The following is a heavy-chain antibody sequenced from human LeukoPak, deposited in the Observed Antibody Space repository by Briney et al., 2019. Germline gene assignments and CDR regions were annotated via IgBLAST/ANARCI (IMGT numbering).Heavy chain of an antibody. Sequence: SETLSLTCAVYGGSFSSYYWSWIRQPPGKGLEWIGYIYYSGSTNYNPSFKSRVTISVDTSKNQFSLKLSSVTAADTAVYYCARDWKLIQRIFDYWGQGTLVTVSS. V-gene: IGHV4-59*12. CDR3: ARDWKLIQRIFDY. J-gene: IGHJ4*02. CDR2: IYYSGST. D-gene: IGHD5-18*01. CDR1: GGSFSSYY.